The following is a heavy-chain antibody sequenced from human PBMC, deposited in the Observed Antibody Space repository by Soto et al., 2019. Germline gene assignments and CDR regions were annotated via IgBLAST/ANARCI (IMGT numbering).Heavy chain of an antibody. CDR3: ATGQQVRMADI. J-gene: IGHJ3*02. CDR1: GFTVSGYY. CDR2: ISSDSSHT. V-gene: IGHV3-11*03. D-gene: IGHD6-13*01. Sequence: QVQLLESGGGLVKPGGSLRLSCAASGFTVSGYYMGWIRQPPGKGLEWISYISSDSSHTNHADSVKGRFTISRDNAKNSLFLQMNSLRAEDTAVYFCATGQQVRMADIWGQGTMVTVFS.